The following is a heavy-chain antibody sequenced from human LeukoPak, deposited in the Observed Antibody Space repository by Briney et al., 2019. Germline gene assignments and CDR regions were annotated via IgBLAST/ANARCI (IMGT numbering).Heavy chain of an antibody. J-gene: IGHJ4*02. Sequence: GGSLRLSCAASGFTFSSYAMSWVRQAPGKGLEWVSTISGSGGSTHYADSVKGRFTISRDNSENTLYLQMNSLRAEDTAVFYCAKVEWSGYNFGYFDYWGQGTLVTVSS. CDR2: ISGSGGST. D-gene: IGHD5-24*01. CDR3: AKVEWSGYNFGYFDY. CDR1: GFTFSSYA. V-gene: IGHV3-23*01.